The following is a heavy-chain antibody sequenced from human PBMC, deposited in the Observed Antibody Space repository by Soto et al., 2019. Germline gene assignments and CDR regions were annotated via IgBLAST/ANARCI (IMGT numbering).Heavy chain of an antibody. J-gene: IGHJ4*02. CDR1: GFTFSSYA. Sequence: GGSLRLSCAASGFTFSSYAMSWVRQAPGKGLEWVSAISGSGGSTYYADSVKGRFTISRDNSKNTLYLQMNSLRAEDTAVYYCAKRGERQWLVGLYYFDYWGQGTLVTVSS. V-gene: IGHV3-23*01. CDR2: ISGSGGST. D-gene: IGHD6-19*01. CDR3: AKRGERQWLVGLYYFDY.